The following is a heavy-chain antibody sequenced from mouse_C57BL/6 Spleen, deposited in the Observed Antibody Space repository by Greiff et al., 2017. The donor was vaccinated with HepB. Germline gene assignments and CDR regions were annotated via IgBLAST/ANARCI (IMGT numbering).Heavy chain of an antibody. Sequence: VQLQQSGPELVKPGASVKISCKASGYAFSSSWMNWVKQRPGKGLEWIGRIYPGDGDTNYNGKFKGKATLTADKSSSTAYMQLSSLTSEDSAVYFGARRNYEYGGFAYWGQGTLVTVSA. V-gene: IGHV1-82*01. J-gene: IGHJ3*01. D-gene: IGHD2-4*01. CDR1: GYAFSSSW. CDR3: ARRNYEYGGFAY. CDR2: IYPGDGDT.